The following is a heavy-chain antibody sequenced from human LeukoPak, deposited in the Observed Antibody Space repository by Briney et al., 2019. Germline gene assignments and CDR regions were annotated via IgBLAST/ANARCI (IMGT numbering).Heavy chain of an antibody. D-gene: IGHD1-26*01. J-gene: IGHJ4*02. Sequence: PGGSLRLSCAASGFTFSTYWMAWVRQTPGKGLEWVANIKQDGGEIYYVDSVKGRFTISRDNAKNSLFLQMNSLRAEDTAVYYCARDKVVGPTNFDYWGQGTLVTVSS. V-gene: IGHV3-7*01. CDR2: IKQDGGEI. CDR1: GFTFSTYW. CDR3: ARDKVVGPTNFDY.